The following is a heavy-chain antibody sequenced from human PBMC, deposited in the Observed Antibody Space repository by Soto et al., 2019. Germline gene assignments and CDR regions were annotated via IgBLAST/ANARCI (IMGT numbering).Heavy chain of an antibody. CDR1: GGSISSGGYS. J-gene: IGHJ5*02. D-gene: IGHD1-1*01. V-gene: IGHV4-30-2*01. CDR3: ARDQLEGNWFEP. Sequence: LSLTCAVSGGSISSGGYSWNWIRQPLGKGLEWIGYIYHSGSTYYNPSLKSRVTISVDKSKNQFSLKLTSVTAADTAVYYCARDQLEGNWFEPWGQGTLVTVSS. CDR2: IYHSGST.